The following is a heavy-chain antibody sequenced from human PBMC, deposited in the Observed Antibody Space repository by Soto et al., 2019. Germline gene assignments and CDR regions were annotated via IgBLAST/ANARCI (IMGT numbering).Heavy chain of an antibody. CDR3: ARESEDLTSNFDY. V-gene: IGHV3-21*06. CDR1: GFTFTRYS. CDR2: ISSTTNYI. J-gene: IGHJ4*02. Sequence: LRLSCAASGFTFTRYSMNWVRQAPGKGLEWVSSISSTTNYIYYGDSMKGRFTISRDNAKSSLYLEMNSLRAEDTAVYYCARESEDLTSNFDYWGQGTLVTVSS.